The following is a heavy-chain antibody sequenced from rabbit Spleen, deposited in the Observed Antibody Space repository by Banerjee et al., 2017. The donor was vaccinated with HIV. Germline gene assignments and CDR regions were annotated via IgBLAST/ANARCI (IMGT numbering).Heavy chain of an antibody. J-gene: IGHJ2*01. CDR2: IDTNDGDT. Sequence: QEQLEESGGGLVKPGGTLTLTCTVSGFSFSSNWICWVRQAPGKGLEWIACIDTNDGDTDYANWPKGRFTISKTSSTTVTLQMTSLTAADTATYFCARNYVNAFDPWGPGTL. CDR1: GFSFSSNW. CDR3: ARNYVNAFDP. D-gene: IGHD1-1*01. V-gene: IGHV1S45*01.